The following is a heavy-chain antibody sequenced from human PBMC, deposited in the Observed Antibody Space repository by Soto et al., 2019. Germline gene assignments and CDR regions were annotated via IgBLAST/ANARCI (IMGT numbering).Heavy chain of an antibody. J-gene: IGHJ5*02. Sequence: HPGGSLRLSCAASGFTFGSYNMDWVRQAPGKGLEWLSYISGSGTTIYYADSVRGRFTTSRDNAKNSLYLQMNSLRDDDTAVYYCARDQTTGWFDPWGQGTLVTVSS. CDR1: GFTFGSYN. CDR2: ISGSGTTI. CDR3: ARDQTTGWFDP. D-gene: IGHD4-17*01. V-gene: IGHV3-48*02.